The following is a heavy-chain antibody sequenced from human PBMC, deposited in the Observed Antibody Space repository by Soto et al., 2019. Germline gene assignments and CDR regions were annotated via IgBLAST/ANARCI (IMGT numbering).Heavy chain of an antibody. D-gene: IGHD1-26*01. J-gene: IGHJ4*02. CDR3: ASSVDRGKIFDY. CDR2: IYYSVST. V-gene: IGHV4-31*03. Sequence: PSETLSLTCTVSGGSISSGGYYWSWIRQHPGKGLEWIGYIYYSVSTYYNPSLKSRVTISVDTSKNQFSLKLSSVTAADTAVYYCASSVDRGKIFDYWAQGTLVTVSS. CDR1: GGSISSGGYY.